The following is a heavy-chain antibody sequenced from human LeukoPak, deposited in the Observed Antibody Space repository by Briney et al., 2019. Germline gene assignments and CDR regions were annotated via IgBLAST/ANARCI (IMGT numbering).Heavy chain of an antibody. CDR1: GFTFSDYY. V-gene: IGHV3-11*01. CDR3: AREHCSTTSCWSDT. D-gene: IGHD2-2*01. J-gene: IGHJ5*02. CDR2: TSTSGSTI. Sequence: GGTLRLSCAASGFTFSDYYMNWIRQAPGKGLEWVSYTSTSGSTIYYSDSVKGRFTISRDNAKNSLYLQMNSLRAEDTAVYYCAREHCSTTSCWSDTWCQGTLVTVSS.